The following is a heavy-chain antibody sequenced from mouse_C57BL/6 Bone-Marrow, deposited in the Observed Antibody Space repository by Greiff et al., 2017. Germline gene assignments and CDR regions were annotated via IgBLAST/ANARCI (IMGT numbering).Heavy chain of an antibody. V-gene: IGHV5-6*02. CDR3: ARLGSYFDY. CDR2: ISSGGSYT. Sequence: DVKLVESGGDLVKPGGSLKLSCAASGFTFSSYGMSWVRQTPDKRLEWVATISSGGSYTYYPDSVKGRFTISRDNAKNTLYLQMSSLKSEDTAMYYCARLGSYFDYWGQGTTLTVSS. J-gene: IGHJ2*01. CDR1: GFTFSSYG.